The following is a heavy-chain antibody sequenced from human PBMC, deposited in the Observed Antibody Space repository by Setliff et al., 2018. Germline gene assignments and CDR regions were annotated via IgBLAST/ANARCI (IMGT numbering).Heavy chain of an antibody. CDR1: GGSFSTYY. V-gene: IGHV4-59*12. D-gene: IGHD3-22*01. CDR3: ASSSGFYYYGSSGYDY. Sequence: SETLSLTCAVYGGSFSTYYWIWIRQPPGKGLEWIGSIYYSGSTNYNPSLKSRVTISVDTSKNQFSLKLSSVTAADTAVYYCASSSGFYYYGSSGYDYWGQGTLVTVSS. J-gene: IGHJ4*02. CDR2: IYYSGST.